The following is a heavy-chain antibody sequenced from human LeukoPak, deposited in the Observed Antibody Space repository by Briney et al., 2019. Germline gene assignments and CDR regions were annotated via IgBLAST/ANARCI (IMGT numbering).Heavy chain of an antibody. CDR1: GFTFSSYA. CDR3: AKVYRNYDPTY. CDR2: ISSSGGST. J-gene: IGHJ4*02. Sequence: GGSLRLSCEASGFTFSSYAMSWVRQAPGKGLEWVSTISSSGGSTYYADSVKGRFTISRDNSKDTLYLQMNSLRAEDTAVYYCAKVYRNYDPTYWGQGTLVTVSS. D-gene: IGHD4-11*01. V-gene: IGHV3-23*01.